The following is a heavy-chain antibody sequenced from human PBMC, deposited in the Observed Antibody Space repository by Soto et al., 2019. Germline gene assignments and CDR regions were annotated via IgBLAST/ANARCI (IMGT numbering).Heavy chain of an antibody. J-gene: IGHJ4*02. CDR1: GFTFSDYY. D-gene: IGHD5-12*01. Sequence: GGSLRLSCAASGFTFSDYYMRWIRQAPGKGLEWVSYISSSGSTIYYADSVKGRFTISRDNAKNSLYLQMNSLRAEDTAVYYCARSESMTLVARSLDYWGQGTLVTVS. CDR2: ISSSGSTI. CDR3: ARSESMTLVARSLDY. V-gene: IGHV3-11*01.